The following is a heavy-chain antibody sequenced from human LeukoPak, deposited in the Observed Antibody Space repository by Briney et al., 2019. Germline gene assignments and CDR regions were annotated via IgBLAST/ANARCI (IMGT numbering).Heavy chain of an antibody. V-gene: IGHV3-30-3*01. CDR2: ISYDGSNK. J-gene: IGHJ4*02. CDR3: ARDRRQLYDSSGYHDY. Sequence: GGSLRLSCAASGFTFSSYAMHWVRQAPGKGLEWVAVISYDGSNKYYADSVKGRFTISIDNSKSTLYLQMNSLRAEDTAVYYCARDRRQLYDSSGYHDYWGQGTLVTVSS. D-gene: IGHD3-22*01. CDR1: GFTFSSYA.